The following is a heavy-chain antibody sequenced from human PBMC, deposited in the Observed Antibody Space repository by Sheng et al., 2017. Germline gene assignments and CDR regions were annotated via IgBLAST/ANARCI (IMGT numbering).Heavy chain of an antibody. CDR2: INHSGST. V-gene: IGHV4-34*01. CDR1: GGSFSGHY. J-gene: IGHJ4*02. Sequence: QVQLQQWGAGLLKPSETLSLTCAVYGGSFSGHYWSWIRQPPGKGLEWIGEINHSGSTNYNPSLKSRVIISIDTSKNQFSLNLNSVTAADTAVYYCARVSGRDFDYWGQGNPGHRLL. CDR3: ARVSGRDFDY. D-gene: IGHD1-26*01.